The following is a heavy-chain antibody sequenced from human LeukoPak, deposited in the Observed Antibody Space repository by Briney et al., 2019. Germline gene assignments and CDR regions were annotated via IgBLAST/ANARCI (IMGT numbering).Heavy chain of an antibody. D-gene: IGHD3-10*01. V-gene: IGHV3-21*01. CDR3: ARAGSAFDI. J-gene: IGHJ3*02. CDR2: ISSSSSYI. CDR1: GFAFNEAW. Sequence: GGSLRLSCAASGFAFNEAWMNWVRQAPGKGLEWVSSISSSSSYIYYADSVKGRFTISRDNAKNSLYLQMNSLRAEDTAVYYCARAGSAFDIWGQGTMVTVSS.